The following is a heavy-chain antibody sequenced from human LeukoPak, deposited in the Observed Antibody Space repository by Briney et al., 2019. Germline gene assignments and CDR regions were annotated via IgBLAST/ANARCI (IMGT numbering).Heavy chain of an antibody. Sequence: PSETLSLTCAVYGGSFRGYYWSWIRQSPEKGLEWIGEINHSGSTNYYPSLKSQVTISVDTSKNQFSLKLTSVTAADTAVYYCARGIWRDGYNSGAFDIWGRGTMVTVSS. J-gene: IGHJ3*02. V-gene: IGHV4-34*01. CDR3: ARGIWRDGYNSGAFDI. D-gene: IGHD5-24*01. CDR1: GGSFRGYY. CDR2: INHSGST.